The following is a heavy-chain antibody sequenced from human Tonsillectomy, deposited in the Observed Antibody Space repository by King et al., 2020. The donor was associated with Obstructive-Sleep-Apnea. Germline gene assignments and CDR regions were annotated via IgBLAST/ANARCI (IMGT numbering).Heavy chain of an antibody. D-gene: IGHD2-2*01. CDR3: TRDRGYCSSTSCYYYFDY. Sequence: QLVQSGGGLVQPGRSLRLSCSGSGFTFGDYAMSWFRQAPEKGLEWIGFIRSQDYGGTTEYAAAVKGRFSISRDDSESIAYLQINSLKTEDTAVYYCTRDRGYCSSTSCYYYFDYWGQGTLVTVSS. CDR2: IRSQDYGGTT. J-gene: IGHJ4*02. CDR1: GFTFGDYA. V-gene: IGHV3-49*03.